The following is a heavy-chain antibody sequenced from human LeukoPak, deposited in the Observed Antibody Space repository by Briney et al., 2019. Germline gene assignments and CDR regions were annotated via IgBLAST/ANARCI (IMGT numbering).Heavy chain of an antibody. D-gene: IGHD4-23*01. Sequence: PGGSLRLSCAASGFTFSSYGMHWARQAPGKGLEWVAVIWYDGSNKYYADSVKGRFTISRDNSKNTLYLQMNSLRAEDTAVYYCARESLRWERAFDIWGQGTMVTVSS. J-gene: IGHJ3*02. CDR3: ARESLRWERAFDI. CDR2: IWYDGSNK. V-gene: IGHV3-33*01. CDR1: GFTFSSYG.